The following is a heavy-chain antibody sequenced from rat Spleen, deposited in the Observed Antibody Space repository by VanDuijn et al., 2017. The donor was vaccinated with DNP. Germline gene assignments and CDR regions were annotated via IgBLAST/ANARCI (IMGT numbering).Heavy chain of an antibody. D-gene: IGHD1-4*01. CDR3: ARATRGGVFPSYYWYFDF. J-gene: IGHJ1*01. CDR2: ISYSGST. CDR1: GYSITSNY. V-gene: IGHV3-1*01. Sequence: EVQLQESGPGLVKPSQSLSLTCSVTGYSITSNYWGWIRKFPGNKMEWIGYISYSGSTSYNPSLKSRISITRDTSKNQSILQMNSLRAEDMATYYCARATRGGVFPSYYWYFDFWGPGTMVTVSS.